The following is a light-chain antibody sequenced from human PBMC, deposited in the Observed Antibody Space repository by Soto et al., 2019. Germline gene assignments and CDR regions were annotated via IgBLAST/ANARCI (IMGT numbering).Light chain of an antibody. CDR3: MQGTHWPIT. CDR2: KVS. Sequence: EVVMTQSPLSLPVTLGQPSSISCRSSRSLVYSDGNTYFSWFQQRPGRSPRRLIYKVSNRDSGVPARFSGSGSGTDFALKISRVEAEDVGVYYCMQGTHWPITFGQGTRPAIK. CDR1: RSLVYSDGNTY. J-gene: IGKJ5*01. V-gene: IGKV2-30*01.